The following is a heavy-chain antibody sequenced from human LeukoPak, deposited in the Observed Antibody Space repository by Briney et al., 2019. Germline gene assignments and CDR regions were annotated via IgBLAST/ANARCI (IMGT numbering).Heavy chain of an antibody. CDR2: ISSSGSTI. CDR1: GFTFSSYE. V-gene: IGHV3-48*03. D-gene: IGHD3-10*02. Sequence: GESLRLSCAASGFTFSSYEMNWVRQAPVKGLEWVSYISSSGSTIYYADSVKGRFTISRDNAKNSLYLQMNSLRAEDTAVYYCAELGITMIGGVWGQGTLVTVSS. J-gene: IGHJ4*02. CDR3: AELGITMIGGV.